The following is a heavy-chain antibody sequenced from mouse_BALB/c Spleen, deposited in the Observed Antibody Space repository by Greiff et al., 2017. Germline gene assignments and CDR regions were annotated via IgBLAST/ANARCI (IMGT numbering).Heavy chain of an antibody. CDR1: GYTFTDYA. Sequence: VQLQQSGAELVRPGVSVKISCKGSGYTFTDYAMHWVKQSHAKSLEWIGVISTYYGDASYNQKFKGKATMTVDKSSSTAYMELARLTSEDSAIYYCARYDGYFPWFAYWGQGTLVTVSA. CDR2: ISTYYGDA. J-gene: IGHJ3*01. CDR3: ARYDGYFPWFAY. D-gene: IGHD2-3*01. V-gene: IGHV1S137*01.